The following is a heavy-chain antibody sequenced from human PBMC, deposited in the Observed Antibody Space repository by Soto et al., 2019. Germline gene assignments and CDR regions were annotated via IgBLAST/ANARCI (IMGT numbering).Heavy chain of an antibody. Sequence: SETLSLTCLVSGASISSGTYYWGWIRQPPGKVPEWIASISYSGTTYYTPFLKSRVTISADTSGNQFSLTLSSVTAADTAVYYCVRHPAYCSGGSCSSLSGSEVRFDTWGQGTLVTVSS. CDR2: ISYSGTT. D-gene: IGHD2-15*01. V-gene: IGHV4-39*01. CDR3: VRHPAYCSGGSCSSLSGSEVRFDT. J-gene: IGHJ5*02. CDR1: GASISSGTYY.